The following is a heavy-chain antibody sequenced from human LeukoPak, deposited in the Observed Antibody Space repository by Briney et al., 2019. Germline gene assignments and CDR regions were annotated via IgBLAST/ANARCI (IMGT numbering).Heavy chain of an antibody. J-gene: IGHJ4*02. Sequence: GGSLRLSCAASGFTFSHYAFHWVRQVPGKGLEWVAVIWSDATNQFYADSVKGRFTISRDYSQKTVYLEMDSLTIEDTAICYCAKDAQRGFDYSNSLEYWGPGTLVSVSS. CDR1: GFTFSHYA. D-gene: IGHD4-11*01. CDR2: IWSDATNQ. CDR3: AKDAQRGFDYSNSLEY. V-gene: IGHV3-33*06.